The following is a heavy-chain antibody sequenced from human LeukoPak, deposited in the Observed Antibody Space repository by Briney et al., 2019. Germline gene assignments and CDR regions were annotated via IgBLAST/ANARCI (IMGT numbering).Heavy chain of an antibody. D-gene: IGHD1-14*01. J-gene: IGHJ4*02. V-gene: IGHV3-48*01. Sequence: PGGSLRLSCAVSGFSFSSNGMNWVRQAPGKGLEWVSYITSGSSTIYYADSVKGRFTISRDNAKNSLYLQMNSLRAEDTAVYYCARGYGAVDYWGQGTLVTVSS. CDR1: GFSFSSNG. CDR2: ITSGSSTI. CDR3: ARGYGAVDY.